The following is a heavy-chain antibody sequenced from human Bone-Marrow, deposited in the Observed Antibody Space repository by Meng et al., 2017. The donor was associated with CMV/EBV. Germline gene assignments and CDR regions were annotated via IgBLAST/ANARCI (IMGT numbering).Heavy chain of an antibody. CDR1: GGTFSTYA. V-gene: IGHV1-69*05. D-gene: IGHD3-3*01. CDR2: IIPIFGTA. CDR3: ARASPPKTRQYYDFWSAPRAGMDV. J-gene: IGHJ6*02. Sequence: SVKVSCKASGGTFSTYAISWVRQAPGQGLEWMGGIIPIFGTANYAQKFQGRVTITTDESTSTAYMELSSLRSEDTAVYYCARASPPKTRQYYDFWSAPRAGMDVWGQGTTVTVPS.